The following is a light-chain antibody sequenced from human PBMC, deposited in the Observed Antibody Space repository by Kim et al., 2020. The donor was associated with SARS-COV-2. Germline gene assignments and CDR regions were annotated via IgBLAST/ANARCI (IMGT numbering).Light chain of an antibody. CDR1: QSVLYSSNNKNY. CDR3: QQYYSMYT. Sequence: DIVMTKSPDSLAVSLGERATINCKSSQSVLYSSNNKNYLAWYQQKPGQPPKLLIYWASTRESGVPDRFSGSGSGTDFTLTISSLQTEDVAVYYCQQYYSMYTFGQGTKLEI. CDR2: WAS. V-gene: IGKV4-1*01. J-gene: IGKJ2*01.